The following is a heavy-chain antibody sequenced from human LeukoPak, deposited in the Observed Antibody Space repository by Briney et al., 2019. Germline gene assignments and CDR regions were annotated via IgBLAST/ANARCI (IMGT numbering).Heavy chain of an antibody. V-gene: IGHV3-7*03. CDR3: ARGYYDFWSGYYEQPDY. J-gene: IGHJ4*02. CDR2: IKQDGSEK. Sequence: GGSLRLSCAASGFTFSSYWMSWVRQAPGKGLEWVANIKQDGSEKYYVDSVKGRFTISRDNAKNSLYLQMNSLRAEDTAVYYCARGYYDFWSGYYEQPDYWGQGTQVTVSS. D-gene: IGHD3-3*01. CDR1: GFTFSSYW.